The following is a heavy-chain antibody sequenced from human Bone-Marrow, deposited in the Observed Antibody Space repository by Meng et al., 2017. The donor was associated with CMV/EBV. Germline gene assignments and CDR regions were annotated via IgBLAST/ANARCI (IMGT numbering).Heavy chain of an antibody. CDR2: IYSGGSNT. D-gene: IGHD1-26*01. CDR3: TRGHSGIDIYAFDI. J-gene: IGHJ3*02. Sequence: GESLKISCAASGFTFATYAMSWVRQAPGKGLEWVSTIYSGGSNTDSADAVKGRVTISRDNSRNTLYLQINSLRAEDTAVYYCTRGHSGIDIYAFDIWGQGTVVTVPS. CDR1: GFTFATYA. V-gene: IGHV3-23*03.